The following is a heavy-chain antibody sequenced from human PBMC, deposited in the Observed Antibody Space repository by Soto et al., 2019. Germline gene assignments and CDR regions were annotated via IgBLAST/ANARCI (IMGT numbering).Heavy chain of an antibody. J-gene: IGHJ6*02. CDR3: ARGLSSRDSSGYYLNYGMDV. V-gene: IGHV1-69*01. D-gene: IGHD3-22*01. CDR2: IIPIFGTA. Sequence: QVQLVQSGAEVKKPGSSVKVSCKASGGTFSSYAISWVRQAPGQGREWMGVIIPIFGTANYAQKFQGRVTITADESTSTAYMELSSLRSEDTAVYYCARGLSSRDSSGYYLNYGMDVWGQGTTVTVSS. CDR1: GGTFSSYA.